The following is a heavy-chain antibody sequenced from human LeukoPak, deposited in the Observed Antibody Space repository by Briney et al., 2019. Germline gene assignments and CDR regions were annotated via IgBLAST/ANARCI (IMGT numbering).Heavy chain of an antibody. CDR2: INHSGRN. D-gene: IGHD6-19*01. Sequence: SETLSLTCTVSGGSISSSSYYWSWIRQPPGKGLEWIGEINHSGRNNYNPSLKSRVTISLDTSKNQFSLKLSSVTAADTAVYYCARGPYSSRYGNYYMDVWGKGTTVTVSS. J-gene: IGHJ6*03. CDR3: ARGPYSSRYGNYYMDV. CDR1: GGSISSSSYY. V-gene: IGHV4-39*07.